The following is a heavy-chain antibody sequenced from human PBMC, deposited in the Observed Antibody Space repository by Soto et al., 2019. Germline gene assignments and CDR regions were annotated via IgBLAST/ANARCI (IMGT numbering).Heavy chain of an antibody. CDR2: IYSGGDT. D-gene: IGHD6-19*01. CDR3: ARAIGVAGTFDN. J-gene: IGHJ4*02. V-gene: IGHV3-66*01. Sequence: GGSLRLSCAASGFTVSSNYMSWVRQAPGKGLEWVSVIYSGGDTYYADSVEGRFTISRDNSKNMVSLQINSVRADDTALYYCARAIGVAGTFDNWGQGTMVNVSS. CDR1: GFTVSSNY.